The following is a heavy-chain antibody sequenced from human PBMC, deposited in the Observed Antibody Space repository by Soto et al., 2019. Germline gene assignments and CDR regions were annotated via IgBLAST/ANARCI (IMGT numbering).Heavy chain of an antibody. CDR2: MNPNSGNT. CDR1: GYTFTSYD. D-gene: IGHD6-13*01. CDR3: ARAVSIAAAGNFDY. J-gene: IGHJ4*02. V-gene: IGHV1-8*01. Sequence: ASVKVSCKASGYTFTSYDINWVRQATGQGLELMVWMNPNSGNTGYAQKFQGRVTMTRNTSISTAYMELSSLRSEDTAVYYCARAVSIAAAGNFDYWGQGTLVTVSS.